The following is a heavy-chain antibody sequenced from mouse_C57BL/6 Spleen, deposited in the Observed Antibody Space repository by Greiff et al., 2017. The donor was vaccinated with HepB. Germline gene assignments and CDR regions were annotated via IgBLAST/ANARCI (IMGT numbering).Heavy chain of an antibody. V-gene: IGHV14-3*01. Sequence: EVQLVESVAELVRPGASVKLSCTASGFNIKNTYMHWVKQRPEQGLEWIGRIDPANGNTKYAPKFQGKAPITADTSSNTAYLQLSSLTSEDTAIYYCAITTVVATNFDYWGQGTTLTVSS. CDR2: IDPANGNT. D-gene: IGHD1-1*01. J-gene: IGHJ2*01. CDR3: AITTVVATNFDY. CDR1: GFNIKNTY.